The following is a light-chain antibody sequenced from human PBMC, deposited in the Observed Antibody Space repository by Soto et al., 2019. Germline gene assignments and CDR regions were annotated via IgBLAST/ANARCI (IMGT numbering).Light chain of an antibody. V-gene: IGLV2-14*01. Sequence: QSALTQPASVSGSPGQSITVSCTGTSGDFAGYNYVSWYQQHPGKAPKLMMYEVSNRPSGVANRFSGSKSGNTASLTISWLQAEDEADYFCSSYTSRSTLDVVLGGGTNVTVL. CDR1: SGDFAGYNY. CDR3: SSYTSRSTLDVV. J-gene: IGLJ2*01. CDR2: EVS.